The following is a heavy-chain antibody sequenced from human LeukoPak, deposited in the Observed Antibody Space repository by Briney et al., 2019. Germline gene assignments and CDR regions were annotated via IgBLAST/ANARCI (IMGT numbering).Heavy chain of an antibody. Sequence: SQTLSLTCTVSGGSISSGDYYWSWIRQPPGKGLEWIGYIYYSGSTYYNPSLKSRVTISADTSKNQFSLKLSSVTAADTAVYYCARVKWGSSSWFDPWGQGTLVTVSS. V-gene: IGHV4-30-4*01. J-gene: IGHJ5*02. CDR3: ARVKWGSSSWFDP. CDR1: GGSISSGDYY. CDR2: IYYSGST. D-gene: IGHD6-13*01.